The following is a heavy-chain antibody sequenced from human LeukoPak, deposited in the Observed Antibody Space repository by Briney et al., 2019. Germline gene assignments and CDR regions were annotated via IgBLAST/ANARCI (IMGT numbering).Heavy chain of an antibody. J-gene: IGHJ4*02. CDR3: ARGSSWYGVDY. D-gene: IGHD6-13*01. CDR1: GGTFSNYA. V-gene: IGHV1-69*04. CDR2: IIPILGIA. Sequence: SVKVSCKASGGTFSNYAISWVRQAPGQGLEWMGRIIPILGIANYAQKFQGRVTITADKSTSTAYMELSSLRSEDTAVYYCARGSSWYGVDYWGQGTLVTVSS.